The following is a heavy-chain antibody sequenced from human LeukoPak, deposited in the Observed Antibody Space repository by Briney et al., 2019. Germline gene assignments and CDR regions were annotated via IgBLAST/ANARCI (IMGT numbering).Heavy chain of an antibody. CDR1: GFTFSSYA. Sequence: GRSLRLSCAASGFTFSSYAMHWVRQAPGKGLEWVAVISYDGSNKYYADSVKGRFTISRDNSKNTLYLQMNSLRAEDTAVYYCARDPGGDYMDVWGKGTTVTVSS. J-gene: IGHJ6*03. D-gene: IGHD3-10*01. CDR2: ISYDGSNK. V-gene: IGHV3-30*04. CDR3: ARDPGGDYMDV.